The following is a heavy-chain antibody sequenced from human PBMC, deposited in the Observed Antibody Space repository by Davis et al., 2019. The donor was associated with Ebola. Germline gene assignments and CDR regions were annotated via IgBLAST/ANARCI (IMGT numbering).Heavy chain of an antibody. Sequence: SETLSLTCTVSGGSISSSSYYWGWIRQPPRKGLEWIGEIYHLGSTNYNPSLKSRVTISIDTSKNQLSLKLNSVTAADTALYYCARDGHNYSYFDFWGQGTLVTVSS. J-gene: IGHJ4*02. CDR1: GGSISSSSYY. V-gene: IGHV4-39*07. CDR2: IYHLGST. CDR3: ARDGHNYSYFDF. D-gene: IGHD5-24*01.